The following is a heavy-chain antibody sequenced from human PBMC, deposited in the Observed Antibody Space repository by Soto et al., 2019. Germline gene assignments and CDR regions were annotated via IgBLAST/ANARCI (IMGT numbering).Heavy chain of an antibody. CDR3: ARAVGSEYYYDSSGYHRAFDY. CDR2: IIPIFGTA. V-gene: IGHV1-69*13. CDR1: GGTFSSSA. Sequence: SVEVSWEAAGGTFSSSAISWVRQATGQGREWMGGIIPIFGTANYAQKFQGRVTITADESTSTAYMELSSLRSEDTAVYYCARAVGSEYYYDSSGYHRAFDYWGQGTLVTVSS. J-gene: IGHJ4*02. D-gene: IGHD3-22*01.